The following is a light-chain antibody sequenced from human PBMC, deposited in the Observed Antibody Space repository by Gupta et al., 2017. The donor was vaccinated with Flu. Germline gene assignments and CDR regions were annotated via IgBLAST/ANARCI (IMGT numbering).Light chain of an antibody. V-gene: IGKV3-20*01. Sequence: GTLSLSPRERATVSCRARQSVDSNKVAWYQQKPGQAPSPLMLSASSRDTGVPDRFSGSGSGTDFTLTISRLEPEDFAVYYCHQCSSSPPTFGQGTKLEIK. CDR2: SAS. CDR3: HQCSSSPPT. CDR1: QSVDSNK. J-gene: IGKJ2*01.